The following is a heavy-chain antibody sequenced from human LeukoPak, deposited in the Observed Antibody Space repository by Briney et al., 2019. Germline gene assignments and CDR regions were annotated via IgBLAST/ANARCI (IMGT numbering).Heavy chain of an antibody. D-gene: IGHD2-15*01. CDR1: GYTFTSYD. V-gene: IGHV1-8*02. J-gene: IGHJ4*02. Sequence: ASVKVSCKASGYTFTSYDINWVRQYTGQGLEWLGWMNPNSGNTGYAQKFQGRVTMTRNSSITTAYMELSSLRSEDTAVYYCARRHGRCSDGSCYYPDYWGQGTLVTVSS. CDR2: MNPNSGNT. CDR3: ARRHGRCSDGSCYYPDY.